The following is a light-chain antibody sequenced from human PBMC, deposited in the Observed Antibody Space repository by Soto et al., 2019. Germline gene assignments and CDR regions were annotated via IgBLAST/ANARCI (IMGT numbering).Light chain of an antibody. J-gene: IGKJ2*01. Sequence: EIVLTQSPATLSLSPGARATLSCRASQSVGSYLGWYQHKPGQAPRLLIYDASNRAPGIPARFRGSGSGTDFTLTISRPEPEDFAVYYCQQRSNWPRGTFGQVTKLEIK. CDR2: DAS. V-gene: IGKV3-11*01. CDR3: QQRSNWPRGT. CDR1: QSVGSY.